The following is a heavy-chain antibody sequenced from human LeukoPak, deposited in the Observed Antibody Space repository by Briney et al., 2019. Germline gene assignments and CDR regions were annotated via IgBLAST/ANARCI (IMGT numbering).Heavy chain of an antibody. CDR1: GYTFIGYY. Sequence: ASVKVSCKASGYTFIGYYMTWVRQAPGQGLEWMGWINPNSGVTNYAQKFQGRVTMTGDSAISTAYMELSGLRSDDTAVYYCAKYHTVRSLDVWGQGTTVTISS. J-gene: IGHJ6*02. D-gene: IGHD6-6*01. CDR2: INPNSGVT. V-gene: IGHV1-2*02. CDR3: AKYHTVRSLDV.